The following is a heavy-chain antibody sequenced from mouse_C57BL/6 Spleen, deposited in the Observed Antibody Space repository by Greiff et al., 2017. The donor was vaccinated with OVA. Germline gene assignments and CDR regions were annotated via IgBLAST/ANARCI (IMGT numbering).Heavy chain of an antibody. V-gene: IGHV1-50*01. J-gene: IGHJ2*01. CDR2: IDPSYSYT. CDR1: GYTFTSYW. D-gene: IGHD2-1*01. Sequence: QVQLQQPGAELVKPGASVKLSCKASGYTFTSYWMQWVKQRPGQGLEWIGEIDPSYSYTNYNQKFKGKATLTVDTSSSTAYMQLSGLTSEDAAVYYGAKDYGNTRYVDYWGQGTTLTVSS. CDR3: AKDYGNTRYVDY.